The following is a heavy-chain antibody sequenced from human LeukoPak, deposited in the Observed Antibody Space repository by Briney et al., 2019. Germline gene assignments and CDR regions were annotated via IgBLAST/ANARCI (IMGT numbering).Heavy chain of an antibody. CDR1: GYTFAAHH. V-gene: IGHV1-2*02. CDR2: ILPDGRDT. D-gene: IGHD3-10*01. Sequence: ASVKVSCKASGYTFAAHHIHWVRQAPGQGLEWMGWILPDGRDTKYSQKFQDRMTLTTDTSTNTAYMEWSRLIPDDTAVYYCSGRYGPGPVWGQGTLISASP. J-gene: IGHJ4*02. CDR3: SGRYGPGPV.